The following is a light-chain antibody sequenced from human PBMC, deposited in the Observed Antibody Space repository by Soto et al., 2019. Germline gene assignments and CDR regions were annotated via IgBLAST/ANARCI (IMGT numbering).Light chain of an antibody. Sequence: QSVLTQPPSASGSTGQSVTISCTGTSSDVGGYNYVSWYQHHPDKAPKLSIYEVYKRHSEVPDRFSGSKSGNTASLTVSGLQAEDEAEYYCSSYAASDSFVVFGGGTKVTVL. V-gene: IGLV2-8*01. CDR1: SSDVGGYNY. CDR3: SSYAASDSFVV. J-gene: IGLJ2*01. CDR2: EVY.